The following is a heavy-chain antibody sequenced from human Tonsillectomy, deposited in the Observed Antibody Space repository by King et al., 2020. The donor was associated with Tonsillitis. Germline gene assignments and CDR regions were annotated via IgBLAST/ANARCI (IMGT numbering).Heavy chain of an antibody. CDR3: TREPGSGSYSRFDY. CDR2: IRSKAYGGTT. CDR1: GFTFGDYA. Sequence: DVQLVEFGGGLVQPGRSLRLSCTASGFTFGDYAMSWVRQAPGKGLEWVGFIRSKAYGGTTEYAASVKGRFTISRDDSKSIAYLQLNSLKTEDTAVYYCTREPGSGSYSRFDYWGQGTLVTVSS. V-gene: IGHV3-49*04. D-gene: IGHD1-26*01. J-gene: IGHJ4*02.